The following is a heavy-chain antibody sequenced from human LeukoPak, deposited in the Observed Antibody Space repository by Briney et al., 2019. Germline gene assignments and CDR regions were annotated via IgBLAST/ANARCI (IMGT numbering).Heavy chain of an antibody. CDR3: ARKWDEGAVDWFDP. J-gene: IGHJ5*02. V-gene: IGHV4-4*07. CDR1: GGFISTYY. Sequence: PSETLSLTCTVSGGFISTYYWSWIRQPAGKGLEWIGRIYTSGSTNYNPSLKSRVTMSVDTSKNQFSLKLSSVTAADTAVYYCARKWDEGAVDWFDPWGQGTLVTVSS. D-gene: IGHD6-19*01. CDR2: IYTSGST.